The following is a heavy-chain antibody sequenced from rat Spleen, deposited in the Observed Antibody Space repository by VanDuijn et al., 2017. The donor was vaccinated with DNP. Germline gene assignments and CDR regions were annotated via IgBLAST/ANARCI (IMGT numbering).Heavy chain of an antibody. J-gene: IGHJ2*01. CDR3: ARWVWYFDY. CDR1: AYSITTNY. CDR2: ISYSGST. V-gene: IGHV3-1*01. Sequence: EVQLQQSGPGLVKPSQSLSLTCSVTAYSITTNYWGWIRMFPGNKMEWVGHISYSGSTTYNPSLKSRISITRDTSKNQFFLHLNSVTTDDTATYYCARWVWYFDYWGQGVIVTVSS.